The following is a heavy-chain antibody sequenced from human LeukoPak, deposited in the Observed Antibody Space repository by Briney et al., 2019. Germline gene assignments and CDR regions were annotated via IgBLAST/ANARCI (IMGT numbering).Heavy chain of an antibody. D-gene: IGHD1-26*01. V-gene: IGHV3-23*01. CDR1: GFSLSSFA. CDR2: ISGGGSNI. CDR3: ARGQYSGSYFAFDY. Sequence: GGSLRLSCETSGFSLSSFAMSWVRQAPGKGLEWVSTISGGGSNIYHADSVKGRFTISRDNSKNTLYLQMNTLRVEDTAVYYCARGQYSGSYFAFDYWGQGTLVTVSS. J-gene: IGHJ4*02.